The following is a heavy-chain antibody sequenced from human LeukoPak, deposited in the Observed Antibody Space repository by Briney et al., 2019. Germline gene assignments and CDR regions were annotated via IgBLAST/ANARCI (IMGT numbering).Heavy chain of an antibody. Sequence: ASVKISCKASGGTFSSDAFSWVRQAPGQGLEWMGWMNANRGNTGYAQKFQGRVTMTRDTSTSTAYMEVSSLRSEDTAVYYCARSGGYHPLDYWGQGTLVTVSS. CDR1: GGTFSSDA. V-gene: IGHV1-8*01. D-gene: IGHD5-12*01. J-gene: IGHJ4*02. CDR2: MNANRGNT. CDR3: ARSGGYHPLDY.